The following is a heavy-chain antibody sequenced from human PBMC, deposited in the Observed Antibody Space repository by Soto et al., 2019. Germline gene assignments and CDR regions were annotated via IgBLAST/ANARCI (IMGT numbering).Heavy chain of an antibody. V-gene: IGHV1-18*01. CDR2: ISAYNGNT. J-gene: IGHJ5*02. CDR3: ARNYDFWSGKPSLNWFAP. D-gene: IGHD3-3*01. Sequence: ASVKVSCKASGYTFTSYGISWVRQAPGQGLEWMGWISAYNGNTNYAQKLQGRVTMTTDTSTSTAYMELRSLRSDDTAVYYCARNYDFWSGKPSLNWFAPWGQGTLVTVSS. CDR1: GYTFTSYG.